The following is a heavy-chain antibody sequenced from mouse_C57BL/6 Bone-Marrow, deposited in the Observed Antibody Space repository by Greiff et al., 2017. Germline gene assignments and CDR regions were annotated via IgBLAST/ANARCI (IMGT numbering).Heavy chain of an antibody. V-gene: IGHV14-1*01. Sequence: VQLQQSGAELVRPGASVKLSCTASGFNIKDYYMHWVKQRPEQGLEWIGRIDPEDGDTEYAPKFQGKATMTADTSSNTAYVQLSSLTSEDTAVYYCTTFITTVVSPYWYFDVWGTGTTGTGSS. CDR2: IDPEDGDT. CDR1: GFNIKDYY. D-gene: IGHD1-1*01. CDR3: TTFITTVVSPYWYFDV. J-gene: IGHJ1*03.